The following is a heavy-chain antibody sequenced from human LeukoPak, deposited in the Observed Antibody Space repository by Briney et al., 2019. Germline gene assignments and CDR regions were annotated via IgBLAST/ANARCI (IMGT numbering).Heavy chain of an antibody. Sequence: GGSLRLSCTASGFTFSSYGVHWVRHAPDKGLEWVAFIWYNANNKYVADSAKGRFTISRDNSKNTLYLQMNSLRAEDTAVYYCAKVGDYGDYWTRFEEYYFDYWGQGTLVTVSS. J-gene: IGHJ4*02. D-gene: IGHD4-17*01. CDR3: AKVGDYGDYWTRFEEYYFDY. V-gene: IGHV3-30*02. CDR1: GFTFSSYG. CDR2: IWYNANNK.